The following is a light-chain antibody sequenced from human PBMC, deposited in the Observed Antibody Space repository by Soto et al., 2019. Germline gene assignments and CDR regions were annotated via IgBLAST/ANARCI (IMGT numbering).Light chain of an antibody. CDR2: EVS. CDR1: SSDIGRYNC. CDR3: GSYTSATTWV. J-gene: IGLJ3*02. V-gene: IGLV2-14*03. Sequence: QSALTQPASVSGSPGQSITISCTGSSSDIGRYNCVSWYQQLPGKAPKLMIYEVSNRPSGVSNRFSGSKSGNTAALSISGLQTEDEADYYCGSYTSATTWVFGGGTKLTVL.